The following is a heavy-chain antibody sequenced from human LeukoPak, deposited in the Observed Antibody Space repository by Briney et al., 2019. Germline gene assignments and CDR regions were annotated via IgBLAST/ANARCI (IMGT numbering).Heavy chain of an antibody. Sequence: GASVKVSCKASGYTFTGYYMHWVRQAPGQGFEWMGWINPNSGGTNYAQKFQGRVTMTRDTSISTAYMELSRLRSDDTAVYYCARGYCSSTSCYYVWFDPWGQGTLVTVSS. V-gene: IGHV1-2*02. CDR2: INPNSGGT. CDR3: ARGYCSSTSCYYVWFDP. D-gene: IGHD2-2*01. CDR1: GYTFTGYY. J-gene: IGHJ5*02.